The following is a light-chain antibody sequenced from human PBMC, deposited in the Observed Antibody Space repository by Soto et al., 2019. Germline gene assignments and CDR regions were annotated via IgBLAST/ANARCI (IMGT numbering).Light chain of an antibody. Sequence: QSVLTQPPSVSAAPGQKVTISCSGSSSNIGGNSVSWYQQLPGTAPKLLIYDDNKRPSGIPDRFSGSKSGTSATLGITGFQTGDEADYYCGSWDSSLCAYVFGTGTRSPS. CDR1: SSNIGGNS. CDR2: DDN. J-gene: IGLJ1*01. V-gene: IGLV1-51*01. CDR3: GSWDSSLCAYV.